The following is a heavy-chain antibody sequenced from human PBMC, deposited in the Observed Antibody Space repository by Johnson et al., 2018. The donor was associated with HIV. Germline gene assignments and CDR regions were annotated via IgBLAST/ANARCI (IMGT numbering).Heavy chain of an antibody. CDR3: AKDLLGGNKGFDAFDI. D-gene: IGHD4-23*01. CDR2: IWYDGSNK. Sequence: QMLLVESGGGVVQPGRSPRLSCAASGFTFSSYAMHWVRQAPGKGLEWVAVIWYDGSNKYYADSVKGRFTISRDNAKNSLYLQMNSLRAEDTALYYCAKDLLGGNKGFDAFDIGGQGKMVTVSS. CDR1: GFTFSSYA. V-gene: IGHV3-33*03. J-gene: IGHJ3*02.